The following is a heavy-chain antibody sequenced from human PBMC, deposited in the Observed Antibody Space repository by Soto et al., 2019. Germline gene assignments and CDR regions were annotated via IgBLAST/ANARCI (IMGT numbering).Heavy chain of an antibody. Sequence: GGSLTVTCAASGFTVSTNYMSWVRQAPGKGLEWVSVIYSGGSTYYADSVKGRFTVSRDDSKNTLYLQMDSLRAEDTAMYYCARTAGIAVAGTGYFDCWGQGTLVTVSS. CDR1: GFTVSTNY. CDR2: IYSGGST. J-gene: IGHJ4*02. CDR3: ARTAGIAVAGTGYFDC. V-gene: IGHV3-53*01. D-gene: IGHD6-19*01.